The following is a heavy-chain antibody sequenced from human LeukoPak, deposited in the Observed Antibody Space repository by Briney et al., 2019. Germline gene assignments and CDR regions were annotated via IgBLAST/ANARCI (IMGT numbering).Heavy chain of an antibody. CDR1: GGSISSYY. J-gene: IGHJ5*02. V-gene: IGHV4-59*01. CDR2: IYYSGST. Sequence: SETLSLTCTVSGGSISSYYWSWIRQPPGKGLEWIGYIYYSGSTNYNPSLKSRVTISVDTSKNRFSLKLSSVTAADTAVYYCARGAYCSSTSCYISWFDPWGQGTLVTVSS. D-gene: IGHD2-2*02. CDR3: ARGAYCSSTSCYISWFDP.